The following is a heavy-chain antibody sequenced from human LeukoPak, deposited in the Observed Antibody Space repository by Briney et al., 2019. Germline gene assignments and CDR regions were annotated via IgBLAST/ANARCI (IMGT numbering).Heavy chain of an antibody. Sequence: SETLSLTCTVSGGSISSNYWSWIRQFPGKGLEWIGYIYYSGSTSYNPSLKSRVSISVDMSKNQFSLKLSSVTAADTAVYYCARQNYSSSLFDYWGQGTLVTVSS. CDR1: GGSISSNY. D-gene: IGHD6-13*01. J-gene: IGHJ4*02. V-gene: IGHV4-59*08. CDR2: IYYSGST. CDR3: ARQNYSSSLFDY.